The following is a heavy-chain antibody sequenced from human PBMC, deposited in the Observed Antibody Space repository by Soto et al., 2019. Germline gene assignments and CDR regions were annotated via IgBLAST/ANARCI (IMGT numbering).Heavy chain of an antibody. Sequence: GESLKISCQASGYTFTNYWSGWVRQIPGKGLEWMGIIYSGDSDTRYSPSFQGQVVMSVDKSITTAYLQWNSLKASDTAMYYCARHWGMDYYYMDVWGKGTTVTVSS. CDR1: GYTFTNYW. D-gene: IGHD2-8*01. CDR2: IYSGDSDT. J-gene: IGHJ6*03. CDR3: ARHWGMDYYYMDV. V-gene: IGHV5-51*01.